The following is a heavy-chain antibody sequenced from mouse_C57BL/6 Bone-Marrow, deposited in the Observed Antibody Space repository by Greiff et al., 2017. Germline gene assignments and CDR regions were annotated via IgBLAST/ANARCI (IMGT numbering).Heavy chain of an antibody. Sequence: VTLTESGPGILQPSQTLSLTCSFSGFSLRTFGMGVGWIRPPSGKGLEWLAPIWWDDDKYYNPALTRRLTISTDTSNNQVFLKSAKVDTADTSTYYGAQMDITTVVGASIDYWGQGTSVTVSS. CDR1: GFSLRTFGMG. V-gene: IGHV8-8*01. J-gene: IGHJ4*01. CDR2: IWWDDDK. CDR3: AQMDITTVVGASIDY. D-gene: IGHD1-1*01.